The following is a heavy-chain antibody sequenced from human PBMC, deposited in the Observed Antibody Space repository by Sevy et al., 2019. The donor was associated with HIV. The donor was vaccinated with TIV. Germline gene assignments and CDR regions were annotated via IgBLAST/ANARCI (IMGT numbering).Heavy chain of an antibody. J-gene: IGHJ4*02. V-gene: IGHV3-30-3*01. CDR2: ISYDGSNK. CDR3: ATDRGQVWSQFDN. Sequence: GGSLRLSCAASEFTFSSYAMHWVRQAPGKGLEWVAVISYDGSNKYYADSVKGRFTISRDNSKNTLYLQMNSLRAEDTAVYYCATDRGQVWSQFDNWGQGTLVTVSS. CDR1: EFTFSSYA. D-gene: IGHD5-18*01.